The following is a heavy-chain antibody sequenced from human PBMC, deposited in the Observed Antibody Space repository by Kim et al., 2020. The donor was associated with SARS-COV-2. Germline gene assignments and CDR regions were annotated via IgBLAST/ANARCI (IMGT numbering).Heavy chain of an antibody. V-gene: IGHV3-23*01. D-gene: IGHD2-15*01. CDR1: GFTFSSYA. CDR2: ISGSGGST. J-gene: IGHJ6*02. CDR3: ATDRRYCSGGSCYEDYYYGIDV. Sequence: GGSLRLSCAASGFTFSSYAMSWVRQAPGKGLEWVSAISGSGGSTYYADSVQGRFTISRDNSKNTLYLQMNSLRAEDTAVYYCATDRRYCSGGSCYEDYYYGIDVWGQGTTVTVSS.